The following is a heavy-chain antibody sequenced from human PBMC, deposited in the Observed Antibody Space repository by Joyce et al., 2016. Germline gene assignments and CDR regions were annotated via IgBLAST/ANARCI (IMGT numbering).Heavy chain of an antibody. CDR3: ARGGYYGPYYVDY. CDR2: INPDSGGT. V-gene: IGHV1-2*02. J-gene: IGHJ4*02. D-gene: IGHD3-3*01. CDR1: GYTFTDYY. Sequence: QVQLVQSGAEVKKPGAPVKVSCKASGYTFTDYYMHWVRQAPGQGLEWMGCINPDSGGTKYAQKFQGRVTMTRDTFVSTTYMELNRLRSDDTAVYYCARGGYYGPYYVDYWGQGTLVTVSS.